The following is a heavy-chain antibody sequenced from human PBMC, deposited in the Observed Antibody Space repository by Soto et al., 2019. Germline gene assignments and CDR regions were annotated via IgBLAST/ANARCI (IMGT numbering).Heavy chain of an antibody. V-gene: IGHV1-58*01. Sequence: SVKVSCKASGFTFTSSAVQWVRQARGQRLEWIGWIVVGSGNTNYAQKFQERVTITRDMSTSTAYMELSSLRSEDTAVYYCAALYYYGSGSYYYFDYWGQGTLVTVSS. CDR2: IVVGSGNT. J-gene: IGHJ4*02. CDR3: AALYYYGSGSYYYFDY. D-gene: IGHD3-10*01. CDR1: GFTFTSSA.